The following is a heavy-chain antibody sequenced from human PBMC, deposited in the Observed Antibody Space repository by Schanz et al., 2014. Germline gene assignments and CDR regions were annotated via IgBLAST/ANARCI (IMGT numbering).Heavy chain of an antibody. Sequence: EVQLVESGGGLVQPGGSLRLSCAASGFTLSNYAMSWVRQAPGKGLEWVSALSEGGGGTHYADSVRGRFTISSDSSKNTVYLQMNSLRPGDTAVYYCANNWNLDYWGQGTLVTVSS. V-gene: IGHV3-23*04. J-gene: IGHJ4*02. CDR2: LSEGGGGT. CDR3: ANNWNLDY. D-gene: IGHD1-20*01. CDR1: GFTLSNYA.